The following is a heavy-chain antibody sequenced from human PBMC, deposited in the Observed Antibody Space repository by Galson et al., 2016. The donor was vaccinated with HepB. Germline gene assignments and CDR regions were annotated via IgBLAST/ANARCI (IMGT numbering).Heavy chain of an antibody. V-gene: IGHV2-5*02. CDR1: GFSLSRSAEG. Sequence: PALVKPTQTLTLTCTFSGFSLSRSAEGVGWIRQPPGKALEWLALIYWDDDKRYSPSLKSRLTITKDTSKNQVVLTMTDMDPVDTAIYYCARAVALYITATVDLWGQGTTVTVSS. CDR2: IYWDDDK. CDR3: ARAVALYITATVDL. J-gene: IGHJ6*02. D-gene: IGHD3-16*01.